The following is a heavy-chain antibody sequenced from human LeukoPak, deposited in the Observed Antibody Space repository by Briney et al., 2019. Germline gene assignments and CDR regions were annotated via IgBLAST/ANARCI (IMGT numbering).Heavy chain of an antibody. CDR1: GFTFSTYT. J-gene: IGHJ4*02. CDR3: AIDPNWGTHS. Sequence: GGSLRLSCAASGFTFSTYTMYWVRHPPGKRLEWVSNIGNNGGGIHYADSVKGQFTISRDNFKNALYLQMNSLRVEDTAVYYCAIDPNWGTHSWGQGVLVTVSS. CDR2: IGNNGGGI. V-gene: IGHV3-23*01. D-gene: IGHD7-27*01.